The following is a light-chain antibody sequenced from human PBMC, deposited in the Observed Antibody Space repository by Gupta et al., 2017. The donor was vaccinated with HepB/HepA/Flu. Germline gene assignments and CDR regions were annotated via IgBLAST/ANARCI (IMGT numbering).Light chain of an antibody. V-gene: IGKV3-15*01. CDR3: QQYNNWPPLT. J-gene: IGKJ4*01. CDR2: GAS. CDR1: QSVSSN. Sequence: EIVMTQSPATLSVSPGERATLSCRASQSVSSNLAWYQQKPGQAPRRLICGASTRATGIPARFSGSGAGTEVTLTISSRQSEDFAVYYCQQYNNWPPLTFGGGTKVEIK.